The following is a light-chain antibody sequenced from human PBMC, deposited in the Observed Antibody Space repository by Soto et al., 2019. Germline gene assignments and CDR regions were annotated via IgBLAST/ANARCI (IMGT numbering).Light chain of an antibody. J-gene: IGKJ2*01. V-gene: IGKV1-39*01. CDR2: AAS. Sequence: DIQMTQSPFSLSASVGDRVTITCRASQSISTSLNWYQQKPGKPPKLLIYAASSLESGVPSRFSGSGSGTDFTLTFSSLQPEDFATYYCQQTYTTPHTFGQGTQLEIK. CDR3: QQTYTTPHT. CDR1: QSISTS.